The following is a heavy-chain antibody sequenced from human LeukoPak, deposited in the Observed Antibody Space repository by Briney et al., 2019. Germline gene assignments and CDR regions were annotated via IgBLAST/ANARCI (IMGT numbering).Heavy chain of an antibody. D-gene: IGHD3-22*01. CDR3: ARSSEGRYYYDSSGYSYYYYYMDV. CDR2: MYHSGST. Sequence: SETLSLTCTVSGYSISSGHYWGWIRQPPGKGLEWIGSMYHSGSTYYNPPLKSRVTISEDTSKNQFSLKLRSVTAADTAVYYCARSSEGRYYYDSSGYSYYYYYMDVWGKGTTVTISS. CDR1: GYSISSGHY. V-gene: IGHV4-38-2*02. J-gene: IGHJ6*03.